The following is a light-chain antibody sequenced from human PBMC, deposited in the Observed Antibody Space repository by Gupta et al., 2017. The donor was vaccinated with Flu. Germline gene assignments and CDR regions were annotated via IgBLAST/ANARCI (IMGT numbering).Light chain of an antibody. CDR3: QMWDSSSAHGV. V-gene: IGLV3-21*01. Sequence: KIGRNAVHWYQQRPGQAPVLVIYDDTRRPSGISDRFSGSISQYTATLTISRLEVGDEADYYCQMWDSSSAHGVFGGGTKLTVL. J-gene: IGLJ3*02. CDR1: KIGRNA. CDR2: DDT.